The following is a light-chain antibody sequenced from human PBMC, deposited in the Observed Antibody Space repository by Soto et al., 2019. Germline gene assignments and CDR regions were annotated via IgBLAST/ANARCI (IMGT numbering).Light chain of an antibody. Sequence: EIVLTRSPAILSMSPGERATLSCRASQSVSSYFAWYQQKPGQAPRLLIYDASNRATGVPARFSGSGSGTDFTLTISSLEPEDFALYYCQQRRYWPVTFGEGTKVEIK. CDR3: QQRRYWPVT. V-gene: IGKV3-11*01. J-gene: IGKJ1*01. CDR2: DAS. CDR1: QSVSSY.